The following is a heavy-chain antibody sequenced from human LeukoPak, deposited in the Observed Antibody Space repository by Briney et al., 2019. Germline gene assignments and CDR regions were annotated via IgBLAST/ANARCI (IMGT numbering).Heavy chain of an antibody. V-gene: IGHV4-38-2*02. CDR1: GYSISITTY. CDR3: ARDPNIVLMVYAPHFDY. D-gene: IGHD2-8*01. Sequence: SETLSLTCTVSGYSISITTYCGGCRQPPGKGLEWSGNIFHSGSTYYNPSLKSRVPISVDSSNNRFSLKLNSVTAADTAVYYCARDPNIVLMVYAPHFDYWSQGTLVTVSS. CDR2: IFHSGST. J-gene: IGHJ4*02.